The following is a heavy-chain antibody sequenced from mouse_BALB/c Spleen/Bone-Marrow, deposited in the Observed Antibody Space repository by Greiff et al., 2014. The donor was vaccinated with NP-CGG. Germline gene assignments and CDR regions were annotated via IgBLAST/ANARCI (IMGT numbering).Heavy chain of an antibody. CDR2: IWGGGKE. J-gene: IGHJ4*01. V-gene: IGHV2-6-5*01. D-gene: IGHD2-10*02. Sequence: VKLQESGPGLVAPSQSLSITCTVSGFSFSDYGVSWIRQSPGKGLEWLGVIWGGGKEYYNSVLKSRLSINKDNSKSQVFLKMYSLQTDDTAIYYCAKHRSVYPYAMDYWGQGTSVTVSS. CDR3: AKHRSVYPYAMDY. CDR1: GFSFSDYG.